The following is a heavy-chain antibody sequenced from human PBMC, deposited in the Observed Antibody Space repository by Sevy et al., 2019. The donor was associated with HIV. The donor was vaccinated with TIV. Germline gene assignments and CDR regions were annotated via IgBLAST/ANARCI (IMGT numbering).Heavy chain of an antibody. CDR3: ARAPPTRTPLSF. V-gene: IGHV4-34*01. J-gene: IGHJ4*02. CDR1: GGSFSGYY. CDR2: INHSGST. Sequence: SETLSLTCAVYGGSFSGYYWSWIRQPPGKGLEWIGEINHSGSTNYNPSLKSRVTISVDTSKNQFSLKLSSVTAADTAVYYCARAPPTRTPLSFWGQGTLVTVSS. D-gene: IGHD1-7*01.